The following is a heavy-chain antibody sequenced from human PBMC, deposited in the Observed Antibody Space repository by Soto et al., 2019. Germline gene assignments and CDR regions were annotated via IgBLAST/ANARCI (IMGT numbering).Heavy chain of an antibody. CDR2: ISYDGSNK. V-gene: IGHV3-30*18. CDR3: AKAIRPYYYYYGMDV. D-gene: IGHD3-3*01. J-gene: IGHJ6*02. Sequence: GGSLRLSCAASGFTFSSYGMHGVRQAPGKGLGWVAVISYDGSNKYYADSVKGRFTISRDNSKNTLYLQMNSLRAEDTAVYYCAKAIRPYYYYYGMDVWGQGTTVTVSS. CDR1: GFTFSSYG.